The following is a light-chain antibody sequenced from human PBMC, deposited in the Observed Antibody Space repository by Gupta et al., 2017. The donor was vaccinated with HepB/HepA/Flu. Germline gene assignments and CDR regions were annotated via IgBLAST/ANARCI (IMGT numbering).Light chain of an antibody. J-gene: IGKJ1*01. Sequence: DIQMTQSPSTLSASVGDRVTITCRASQSISSWLAWYQQKPGKAPKLLIYKASSLESGVPSRFSGSGSVTEFTLTIISLQPDDFATYYCQQYNSYPWTFGQGTKVEIK. CDR2: KAS. V-gene: IGKV1-5*03. CDR3: QQYNSYPWT. CDR1: QSISSW.